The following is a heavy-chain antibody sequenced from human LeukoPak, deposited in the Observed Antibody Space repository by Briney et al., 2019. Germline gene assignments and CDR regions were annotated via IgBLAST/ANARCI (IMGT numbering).Heavy chain of an antibody. Sequence: GAPVKVSCKASGYTFTSYYMHWVRQAPGQGLEWMGIVNPSGGSTSYAQKFQGRVTMTRDTSTNTVYMELSSLRSEDTAVYYCARIFGDSPFDYWGQGTLVTVSS. CDR1: GYTFTSYY. V-gene: IGHV1-46*01. D-gene: IGHD4-17*01. CDR2: VNPSGGST. J-gene: IGHJ4*02. CDR3: ARIFGDSPFDY.